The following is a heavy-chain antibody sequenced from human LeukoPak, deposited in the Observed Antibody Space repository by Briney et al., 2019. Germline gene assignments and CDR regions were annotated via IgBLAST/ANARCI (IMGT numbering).Heavy chain of an antibody. D-gene: IGHD3-3*01. Sequence: GGSLRLSCAASGLTFTSHAMNWVRQAPGKGLEWVSVISGSGDSTNYADSVKGRFTVSRDNSKNMLYLQMNILRAEDTAVYYCAKDLSRITIFGVVLRYYYMDVWGKGTTVTVSS. V-gene: IGHV3-23*01. J-gene: IGHJ6*03. CDR1: GLTFTSHA. CDR3: AKDLSRITIFGVVLRYYYMDV. CDR2: ISGSGDST.